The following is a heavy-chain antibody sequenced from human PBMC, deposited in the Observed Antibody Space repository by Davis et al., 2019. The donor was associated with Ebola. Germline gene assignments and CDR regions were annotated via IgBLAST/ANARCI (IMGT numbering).Heavy chain of an antibody. CDR2: ISSSSSYI. CDR3: ARGVMIPAAGTGYAFDI. D-gene: IGHD6-13*01. CDR1: GFTFSSYS. Sequence: GESLKISCAASGFTFSSYSMNWVRQAPGKGLEWVSSISSSSSYIYYADSVKGRFTISRDNSRNTLYLHMNSLRAEDTAVYYCARGVMIPAAGTGYAFDIWGQGTMVTVSS. V-gene: IGHV3-21*06. J-gene: IGHJ3*02.